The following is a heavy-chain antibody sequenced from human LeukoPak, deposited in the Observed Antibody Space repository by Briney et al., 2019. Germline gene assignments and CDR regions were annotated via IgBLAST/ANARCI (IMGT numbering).Heavy chain of an antibody. J-gene: IGHJ4*02. CDR3: ATLMAHLDY. V-gene: IGHV1-2*02. CDR2: INPNSGDT. Sequence: ASVKVSCKAFGYTFTDYHMHWVRQSPGQGGERMGWINPNSGDTNYAQKFQGRVTMTRDTTISTAYMELSRLRSDDTAVFYCATLMAHLDYWGQGTLVTVSS. D-gene: IGHD2-8*01. CDR1: GYTFTDYH.